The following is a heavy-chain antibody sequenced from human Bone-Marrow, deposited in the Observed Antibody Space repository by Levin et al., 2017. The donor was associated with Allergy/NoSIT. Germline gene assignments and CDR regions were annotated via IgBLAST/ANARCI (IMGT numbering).Heavy chain of an antibody. J-gene: IGHJ6*03. V-gene: IGHV3-72*01. CDR2: NRNKAKRYIT. CDR1: GFTFSDDY. Sequence: RAGGSLRLSCAVSGFTFSDDYMDWVRQAPGKGLEWVGRNRNKAKRYITEYAASVQGRFTISRDDSKNLLYLQMNDLKTDDTAVYYCARTKGYSSGWYGDFYYYMDVWGKGTTVTVSS. D-gene: IGHD6-19*01. CDR3: ARTKGYSSGWYGDFYYYMDV.